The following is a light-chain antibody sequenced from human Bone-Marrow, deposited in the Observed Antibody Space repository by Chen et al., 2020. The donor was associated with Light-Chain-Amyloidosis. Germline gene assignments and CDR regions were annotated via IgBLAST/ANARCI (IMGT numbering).Light chain of an antibody. CDR1: QSVLYSSNNKNY. J-gene: IGKJ4*01. Sequence: DIVMTQSPDSLAVSLGERATIKCKSRQSVLYSSNNKNYLAWYQQKPGQPPKLLISWASTRESGVPDRFSDSGSKTDFTLTISRLQAEDVAVYYCQQYYATLPSFGGGTKVEIK. CDR2: WAS. CDR3: QQYYATLPS. V-gene: IGKV4-1*01.